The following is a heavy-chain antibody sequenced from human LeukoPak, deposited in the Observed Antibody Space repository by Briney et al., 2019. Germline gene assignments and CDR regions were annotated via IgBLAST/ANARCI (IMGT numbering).Heavy chain of an antibody. CDR1: GFTFSSYA. CDR3: ANQGKKTVTTWFDP. J-gene: IGHJ5*02. D-gene: IGHD4-11*01. V-gene: IGHV3-23*01. CDR2: IRGSGGST. Sequence: PGGSLRLSCAASGFTFSSYAMSWVRQAPGKGLEWVSAIRGSGGSTYYADPVKGRFTIPRDNSKHTLYLQMNSLRAEDTAVYYCANQGKKTVTTWFDPWGQGTLVTVSS.